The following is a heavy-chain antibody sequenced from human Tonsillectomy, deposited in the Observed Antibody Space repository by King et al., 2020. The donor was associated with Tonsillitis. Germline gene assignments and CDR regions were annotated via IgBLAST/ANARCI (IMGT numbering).Heavy chain of an antibody. J-gene: IGHJ5*02. CDR1: GYTFTGYY. CDR2: INPNSGGT. Sequence: QLVQSGAEVKKPGASVKVSCKASGYTFTGYYMHWGRQAPGQGLEWMGWINPNSGGTNYAQKFQGRVTMTRDTSISTAYMEVSRLRSDDTAVYYCARDYYGSGSIFFDPWGQGTLVTVSS. D-gene: IGHD3-10*01. CDR3: ARDYYGSGSIFFDP. V-gene: IGHV1-2*02.